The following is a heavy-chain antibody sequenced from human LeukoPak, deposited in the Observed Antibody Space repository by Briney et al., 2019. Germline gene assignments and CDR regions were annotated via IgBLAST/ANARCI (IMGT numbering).Heavy chain of an antibody. V-gene: IGHV3-48*02. J-gene: IGHJ5*02. CDR3: ARGEAFLTSTWYNWFDP. CDR1: GFTFSTYS. D-gene: IGHD6-13*01. CDR2: ISASSSTT. Sequence: GGSLRLSCAASGFTFSTYSMNWVRQAPGKGLEWISYISASSSTTYYADSVKGRFTISRDNAESSLYLQMNSLRDEDTAVYYCARGEAFLTSTWYNWFDPWGQGTLVTVSS.